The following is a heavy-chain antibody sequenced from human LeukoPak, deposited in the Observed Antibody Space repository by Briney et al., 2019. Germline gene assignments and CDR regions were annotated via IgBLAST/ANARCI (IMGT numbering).Heavy chain of an antibody. Sequence: GGSLRLSCAASGFTFSSYWMNWVRQAPGKGLEWVANIKQDGSEKYYVDSVKGRFTISRDNAKNSLYLQMNSLRAEDTAVYYCARDSSGCIFDYWGQGTLVTVSS. CDR1: GFTFSSYW. V-gene: IGHV3-7*01. D-gene: IGHD6-19*01. J-gene: IGHJ4*02. CDR2: IKQDGSEK. CDR3: ARDSSGCIFDY.